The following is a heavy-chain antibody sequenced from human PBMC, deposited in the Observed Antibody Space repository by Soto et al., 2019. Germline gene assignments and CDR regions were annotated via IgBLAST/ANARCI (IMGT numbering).Heavy chain of an antibody. V-gene: IGHV3-15*01. CDR3: TTGVPEGGSYDY. Sequence: GGSLRLSCAASGFTFSNAWMSWVRQAPGKGLQWVGRIKSKTDGGTTDYAANVKGRFTISRDDSKNTLYLQMNSLKTEDTDVYYSTTGVPEGGSYDYWGQGTLVTVSS. CDR2: IKSKTDGGTT. J-gene: IGHJ4*02. CDR1: GFTFSNAW. D-gene: IGHD1-26*01.